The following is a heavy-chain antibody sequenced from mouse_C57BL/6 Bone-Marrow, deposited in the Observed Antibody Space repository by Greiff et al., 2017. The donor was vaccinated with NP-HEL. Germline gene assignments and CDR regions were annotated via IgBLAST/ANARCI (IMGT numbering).Heavy chain of an antibody. CDR1: GYTFTSYW. Sequence: QVQLQQPGAELVKPGASVKMSCKASGYTFTSYWITWVKQRPGQGLEWIGDIYPGSGSTNYNEKFKSKATLTVDTSSSTAYMQLSSLTSEDSAVYYCARGGDYDSKGVAMDDWGQGTSVTVSS. CDR3: ARGGDYDSKGVAMDD. J-gene: IGHJ4*01. CDR2: IYPGSGST. D-gene: IGHD2-4*01. V-gene: IGHV1-55*01.